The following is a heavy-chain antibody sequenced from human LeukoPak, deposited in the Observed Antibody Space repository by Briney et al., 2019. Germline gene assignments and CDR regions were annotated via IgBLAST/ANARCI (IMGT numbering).Heavy chain of an antibody. J-gene: IGHJ5*02. CDR2: IYYSGST. V-gene: IGHV4-59*01. CDR1: GFTFSNYA. D-gene: IGHD2-2*02. CDR3: ARALRRGSCSSTSCYIDWFDP. Sequence: GSLRLSCAASGFTFSNYAMSWIRQPPGKGLEWIGYIYYSGSTNYNPSLKSRVTISVDTSKNQFSLKLSSVTAADTAVYYCARALRRGSCSSTSCYIDWFDPWGQGTLVTVSS.